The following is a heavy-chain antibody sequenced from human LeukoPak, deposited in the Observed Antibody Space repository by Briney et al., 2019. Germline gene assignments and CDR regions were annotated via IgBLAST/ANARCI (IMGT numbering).Heavy chain of an antibody. V-gene: IGHV3-23*01. CDR1: GFTFSTYA. D-gene: IGHD6-19*01. CDR2: ISGGGDRT. J-gene: IGHJ5*02. Sequence: GGSLRLSCAASGFTFSTYAISWVRQAPGKGLEWVSGISGGGDRTFFADSVKGRFTISRDSSKNTLYLQMNSLRAEDTAVYYCAKDRVAVARRGFDPWGQGTLVTVSS. CDR3: AKDRVAVARRGFDP.